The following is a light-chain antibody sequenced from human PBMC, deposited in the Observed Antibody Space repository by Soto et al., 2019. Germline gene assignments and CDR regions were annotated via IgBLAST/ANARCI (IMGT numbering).Light chain of an antibody. V-gene: IGLV2-23*03. Sequence: QSALTQPASVSGSPGQSITISCTGTNSDVGGYNRLSWYQQHPGNAPKLMIYEGTKRPSGVSNRFSGSKSGNTASLTISGLQAEDEADYFCCSFAGGRTIRFGGGTKLTVL. CDR3: CSFAGGRTIR. CDR2: EGT. CDR1: NSDVGGYNR. J-gene: IGLJ2*01.